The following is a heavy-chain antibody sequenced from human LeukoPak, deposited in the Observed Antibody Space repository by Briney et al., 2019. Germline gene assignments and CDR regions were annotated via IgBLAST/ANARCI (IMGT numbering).Heavy chain of an antibody. CDR2: ISAYNGNT. J-gene: IGHJ4*02. D-gene: IGHD2-21*02. CDR1: GYTFTSYG. Sequence: ASVKVSCKASGYTFTSYGISWVRQAPGQGLEWMGWISAYNGNTNYAQKLQGRVTMTTDTSTSTAYMELRSLRSDDTAVYYCARDTYCGGDCHPRPFDYWGQGTLVTVSS. V-gene: IGHV1-18*01. CDR3: ARDTYCGGDCHPRPFDY.